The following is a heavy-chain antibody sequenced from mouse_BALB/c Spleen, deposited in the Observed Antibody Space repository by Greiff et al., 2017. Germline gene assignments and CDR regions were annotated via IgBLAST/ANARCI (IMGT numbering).Heavy chain of an antibody. Sequence: QVQLQQPGAELVKPGTSVKMSCKASGYTFTSYWMHWVKQRPGQGLDWIGYINPYNDYTSYNQKFKGKATLTVDKSSSTAYMELSSLTSEDSAVYYCARGGYYGAWFAYWGQGTLVTVSA. J-gene: IGHJ3*01. CDR3: ARGGYYGAWFAY. D-gene: IGHD2-3*01. CDR2: INPYNDYT. V-gene: IGHV1-69*02. CDR1: GYTFTSYW.